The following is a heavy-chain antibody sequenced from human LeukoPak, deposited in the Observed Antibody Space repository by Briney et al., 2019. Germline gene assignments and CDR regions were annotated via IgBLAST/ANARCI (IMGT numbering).Heavy chain of an antibody. V-gene: IGHV4-59*01. Sequence: SETLSLTCTVSGGSISSYYWSWIRQPPGKGLEWIGYIYYSGSTNYNPSLKSRVTISVDTSKNQFSLKLSSVTAADTAVYYCARVNLVGTIVPGYYFDYWGQGTLVTVSS. CDR3: ARVNLVGTIVPGYYFDY. D-gene: IGHD2-2*01. CDR2: IYYSGST. CDR1: GGSISSYY. J-gene: IGHJ4*02.